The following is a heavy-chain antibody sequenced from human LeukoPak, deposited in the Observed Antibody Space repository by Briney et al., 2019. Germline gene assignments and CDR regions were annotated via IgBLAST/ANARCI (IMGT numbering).Heavy chain of an antibody. CDR3: ARPHYSSSWYYFDY. D-gene: IGHD6-13*01. V-gene: IGHV4-59*08. CDR1: GCSISSYY. J-gene: IGHJ4*02. Sequence: SSETLSLTCTVSGCSISSYYWSWIRQPPGKGLEWIGYIYYSGSTNYNPSLKSRVTISVDTSKNQFSLKLSSVTAADTAVYYCARPHYSSSWYYFDYWGQGTLVTVSS. CDR2: IYYSGST.